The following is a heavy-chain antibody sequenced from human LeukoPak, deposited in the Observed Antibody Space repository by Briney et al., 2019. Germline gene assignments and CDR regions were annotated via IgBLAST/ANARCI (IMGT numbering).Heavy chain of an antibody. CDR1: GFTLSSYS. CDR3: SNLGTF. D-gene: IGHD3-16*01. CDR2: ISSSSSYI. J-gene: IGHJ4*02. V-gene: IGHV3-21*04. Sequence: GGSLRLSCAASGFTLSSYSMNWVRQAPGKGLEWVSSISSSSSYIYYADSVEGRFTISRDNAKNSLYLQMNSLKTEDMALYYCSNLGTFWGQGTLVTVSS.